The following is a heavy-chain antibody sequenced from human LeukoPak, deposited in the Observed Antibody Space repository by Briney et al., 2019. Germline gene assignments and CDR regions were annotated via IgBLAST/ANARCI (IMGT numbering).Heavy chain of an antibody. V-gene: IGHV1-2*02. Sequence: ASVKVSCKASGYTFTGYYMHWVRQAPGQGLEWMGWINPNSGGTNYAQKFQGRATMTRDTSISTAYMELSRLRSDDTAVYYCARDAQTPYYYDSSGYYRTYYFDYWGQGTLVTVSS. J-gene: IGHJ4*02. CDR1: GYTFTGYY. CDR2: INPNSGGT. D-gene: IGHD3-22*01. CDR3: ARDAQTPYYYDSSGYYRTYYFDY.